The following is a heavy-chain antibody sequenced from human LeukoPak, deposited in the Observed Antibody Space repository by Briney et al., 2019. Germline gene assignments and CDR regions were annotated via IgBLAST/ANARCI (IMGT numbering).Heavy chain of an antibody. CDR1: GYSFTSYW. J-gene: IGHJ3*02. D-gene: IGHD3-22*01. CDR2: IYPGDSDT. V-gene: IGHV5-51*01. Sequence: GESLKISCKGSGYSFTSYWIGWVRQMPGKGLEWMGIIYPGDSDTRYSPSFQGQVTISADKSISTAYLQWSSLKASDTAMYYCARLLSLLVRNYYDSSGYYKGDNDAFDIWGQGTMVTVSS. CDR3: ARLLSLLVRNYYDSSGYYKGDNDAFDI.